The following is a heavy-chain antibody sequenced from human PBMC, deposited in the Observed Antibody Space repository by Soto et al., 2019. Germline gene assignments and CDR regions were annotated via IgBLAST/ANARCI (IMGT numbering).Heavy chain of an antibody. CDR3: AMEYCSSTSCYRDY. Sequence: QVQLVQSGAEVKKPGSSVKVSCKASGGTFSSYTISWVRQAPGQGLEWMGRIIPILGIANYAQKFKGRVTIXAXKSXSTAYMELRSLRSEDTAVYYCAMEYCSSTSCYRDYWGQGTLVTVSS. CDR2: IIPILGIA. J-gene: IGHJ4*02. D-gene: IGHD2-2*02. V-gene: IGHV1-69*02. CDR1: GGTFSSYT.